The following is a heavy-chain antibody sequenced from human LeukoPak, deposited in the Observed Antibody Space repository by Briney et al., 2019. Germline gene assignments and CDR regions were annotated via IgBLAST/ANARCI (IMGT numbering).Heavy chain of an antibody. Sequence: PGESLPVSYAASGFTFRDYWMRWVRQAPGKGLEWVANIQQDGSEKYYVDSVKGRFTISRDNAKESLFLQVSSLRGEDTAVYYCARDRRLKYGIDFWGRGPVHR. CDR2: IQQDGSEK. V-gene: IGHV3-7*04. CDR3: ARDRRLKYGIDF. CDR1: GFTFRDYW. D-gene: IGHD1-1*01. J-gene: IGHJ4*03.